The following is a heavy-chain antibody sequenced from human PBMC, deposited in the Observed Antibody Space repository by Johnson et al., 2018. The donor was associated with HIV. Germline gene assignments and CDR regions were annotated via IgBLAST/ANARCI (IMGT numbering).Heavy chain of an antibody. D-gene: IGHD1-1*01. V-gene: IGHV3-NL1*01. CDR1: GFTFSSYG. Sequence: QVQLVESGGGVVQPGGSLRLSCAASGFTFSSYGMHWVRQAPGKGLEWVSVIYSGGSTYYADSVKGRFTISRDNSKNTLYLQMNSLRAEDTAVYYCARGTGTDDAFDIWGQGTMVTVSS. CDR2: IYSGGST. CDR3: ARGTGTDDAFDI. J-gene: IGHJ3*02.